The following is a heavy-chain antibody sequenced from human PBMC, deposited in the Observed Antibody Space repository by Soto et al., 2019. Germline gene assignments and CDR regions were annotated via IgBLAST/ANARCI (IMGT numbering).Heavy chain of an antibody. CDR2: VISASGSV. V-gene: IGHV1-69*06. CDR3: ARVGSRDAYNYVLDQ. CDR1: GRIFSSFP. J-gene: IGHJ1*01. D-gene: IGHD5-18*01. Sequence: QVQVVQSGAEVKKPGSSVKISCKASGRIFSSFPTSWVRQVPGQGLEWMGGVISASGSVTYAPKFQGRVTMTAGNSAGIGYIELTSLTSEDTAIYYCARVGSRDAYNYVLDQWGPWTMVTVSS.